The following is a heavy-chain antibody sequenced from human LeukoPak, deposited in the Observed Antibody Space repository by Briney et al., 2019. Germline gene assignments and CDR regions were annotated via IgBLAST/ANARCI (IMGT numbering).Heavy chain of an antibody. Sequence: SETPSLTCIVSGDSISTHYWSWIRQPAGQGLEWIGRIYTIGGTDYNPSLRSQVTISVDTSKNQFSLKLNSVTAADTAIYYCARGDGYNSGSFDYWGPGTLVTVSS. D-gene: IGHD5-24*01. CDR1: GDSISTHY. CDR2: IYTIGGT. V-gene: IGHV4-4*07. J-gene: IGHJ4*02. CDR3: ARGDGYNSGSFDY.